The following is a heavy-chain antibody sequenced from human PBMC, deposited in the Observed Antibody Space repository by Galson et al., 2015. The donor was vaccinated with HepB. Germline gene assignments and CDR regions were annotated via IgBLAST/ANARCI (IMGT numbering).Heavy chain of an antibody. CDR2: ISYDGSNK. CDR3: ARERREGPRRGAFDI. V-gene: IGHV3-30*04. J-gene: IGHJ3*02. Sequence: SLRLSCAASGFTFSSYAMHWVRQAPGKGLEWVAVISYDGSNKYYADSVKGRFTISRDNSKNTLYLQMNSLRAEDTAVYYCARERREGPRRGAFDIWGQGTMVTVSS. CDR1: GFTFSSYA.